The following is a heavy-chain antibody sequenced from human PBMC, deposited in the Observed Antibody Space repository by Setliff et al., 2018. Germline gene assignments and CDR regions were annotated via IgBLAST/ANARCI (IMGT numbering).Heavy chain of an antibody. V-gene: IGHV4-4*02. CDR3: ASVVEDYYDSSGYFLPSYYGAMGY. CDR1: GGSITDRNW. CDR2: MYHSGNT. J-gene: IGHJ4*02. D-gene: IGHD3-22*01. Sequence: SETLSLTCALSGGSITDRNWWNWVRQPPGKGLEWIGEMYHSGNTYYNPSLKSRVTISIDKSRNQFSLNLNSVTAADTAVYYCASVVEDYYDSSGYFLPSYYGAMGYWGQGTLVTVSS.